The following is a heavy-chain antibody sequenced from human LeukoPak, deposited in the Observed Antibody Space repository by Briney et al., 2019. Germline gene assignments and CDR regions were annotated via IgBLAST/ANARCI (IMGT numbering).Heavy chain of an antibody. CDR1: GFTFRSYA. CDR3: SKVGVEYSSSSGYFDY. D-gene: IGHD6-6*01. CDR2: ISGGGGST. V-gene: IGHV3-23*01. Sequence: GGSLRLSCAASGFTFRSYAMSWVRQAPGKGLEWVSAISGGGGSTYYADSVKGRFTISRDNSENTLYLQMNSLRAEDTAVYYCSKVGVEYSSSSGYFDYWGQGTLVTVSS. J-gene: IGHJ4*02.